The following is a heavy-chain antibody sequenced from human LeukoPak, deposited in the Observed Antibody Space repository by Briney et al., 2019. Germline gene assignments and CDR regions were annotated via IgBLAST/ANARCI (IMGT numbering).Heavy chain of an antibody. J-gene: IGHJ5*02. CDR2: INPGGGSA. D-gene: IGHD1-26*01. Sequence: ASVKVSCKASGYTFTSYYMRWVRQAPAQGLEWMGIINPGGGSASYAQNFQGRVTMTRDTSTSTVYMELSSLRSEDTAVYYCARDWAPLSGNYYDAWFDPWGQGTLVTVSS. V-gene: IGHV1-46*01. CDR1: GYTFTSYY. CDR3: ARDWAPLSGNYYDAWFDP.